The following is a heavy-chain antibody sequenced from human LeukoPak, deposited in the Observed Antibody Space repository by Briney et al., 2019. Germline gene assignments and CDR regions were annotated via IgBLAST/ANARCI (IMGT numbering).Heavy chain of an antibody. CDR1: GGSMRTSSYH. CDR3: ARLYCISTSCNAYGVGSFDI. D-gene: IGHD2-2*01. J-gene: IGHJ3*02. Sequence: SETLSLTCTVSGGSMRTSSYHWAWIRQPPGKGLERIGTVFYSGSTYYSPSLKSRVTMSVDTSRNQFSLKLTSVTAADTAVYFCARLYCISTSCNAYGVGSFDIWGQGTMVTVSS. CDR2: VFYSGST. V-gene: IGHV4-39*01.